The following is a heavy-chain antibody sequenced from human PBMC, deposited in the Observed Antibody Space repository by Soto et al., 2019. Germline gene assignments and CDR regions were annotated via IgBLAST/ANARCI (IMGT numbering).Heavy chain of an antibody. CDR1: GGSFSSDA. CDR2: IIPSLGTT. CDR3: VREVVTETTLGYFDY. Sequence: QVQLVQSGAEVKKPESSVKVSCKSSGGSFSSDAFSWVRQAPGQGLAWMGGIIPSLGTTNYAPRFQGRLPLTADTSTTTAYMELSSLRFEDTAMYYCVREVVTETTLGYFDYWGQGTLVTVSP. D-gene: IGHD2-21*02. V-gene: IGHV1-69*06. J-gene: IGHJ4*02.